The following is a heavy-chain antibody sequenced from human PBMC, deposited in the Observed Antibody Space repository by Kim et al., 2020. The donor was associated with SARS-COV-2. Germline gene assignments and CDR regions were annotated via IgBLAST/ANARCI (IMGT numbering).Heavy chain of an antibody. Sequence: SETLSLTCSVSGGSISSGGYYCWIRQHPGKGLEWIGYIYYSGSAYYNPSLKSRVAISVDTSKNQFSLELTSVTAADTAVYYCARILSGYYGMDVWGQGTKVTVSS. J-gene: IGHJ6*02. V-gene: IGHV4-31*03. CDR3: ARILSGYYGMDV. D-gene: IGHD1-26*01. CDR1: GGSISSGGYY. CDR2: IYYSGSA.